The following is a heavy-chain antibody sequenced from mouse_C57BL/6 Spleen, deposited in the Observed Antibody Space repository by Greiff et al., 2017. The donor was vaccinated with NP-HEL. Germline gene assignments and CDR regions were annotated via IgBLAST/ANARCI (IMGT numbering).Heavy chain of an antibody. CDR2: INPYNGGT. Sequence: EVQLQQSGPVLVKPGASVKMSCKASGYTFTDYYMNWVKQSHGKSLEWIGVINPYNGGTSYNQKFKGKATLTVDKSSSTAYMVLNSLTSEESAVYYCAIDYYGSSVFAYWGQGTLVTVSA. CDR1: GYTFTDYY. J-gene: IGHJ3*01. CDR3: AIDYYGSSVFAY. V-gene: IGHV1-19*01. D-gene: IGHD1-1*01.